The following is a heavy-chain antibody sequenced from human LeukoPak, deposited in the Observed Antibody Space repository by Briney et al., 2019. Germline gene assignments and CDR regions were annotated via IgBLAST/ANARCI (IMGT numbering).Heavy chain of an antibody. CDR1: GFTFSSYW. CDR3: ARAGYSSGWSNYFYYMDA. Sequence: PGGSLRLSCEASGFTFSSYWMSWVRQAPGKGLEWLANIKRDGSKKYYVDSVKGRFTISRDNAKNSLYLQINSVRAEDTAVYFCARAGYSSGWSNYFYYMDAWGTGTTVTVSS. V-gene: IGHV3-7*01. J-gene: IGHJ6*03. D-gene: IGHD6-19*01. CDR2: IKRDGSKK.